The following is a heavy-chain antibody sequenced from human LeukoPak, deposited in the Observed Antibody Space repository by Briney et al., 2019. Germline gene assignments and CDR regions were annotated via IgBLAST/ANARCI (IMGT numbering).Heavy chain of an antibody. V-gene: IGHV3-23*01. D-gene: IGHD1-26*01. Sequence: GGSLRLSCATSGFTFSNYAVSWVRQAPGKGLEWVSSVSGSGGTTYYADSVKGRFTISRDNSKNTLYLQMNSLRPEDTAVYYCANDPYRASPGPVDYWGQGTLVTVSS. CDR3: ANDPYRASPGPVDY. CDR2: VSGSGGTT. CDR1: GFTFSNYA. J-gene: IGHJ4*02.